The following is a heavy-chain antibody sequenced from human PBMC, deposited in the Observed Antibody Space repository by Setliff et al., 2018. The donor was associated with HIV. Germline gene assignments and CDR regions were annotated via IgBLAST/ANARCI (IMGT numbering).Heavy chain of an antibody. D-gene: IGHD3-22*01. J-gene: IGHJ4*02. CDR1: GFTFSNFG. Sequence: GGSLRLSCVASGFTFSNFGMSWVRQAPGKGLEWVSGIDPSGGSTSYADSVKGRFTISRDNSKNTVYLQMNSLRAEDTAEYYCAKELAASGLGYFDSWGRGILVTVSS. CDR3: AKELAASGLGYFDS. CDR2: IDPSGGST. V-gene: IGHV3-23*01.